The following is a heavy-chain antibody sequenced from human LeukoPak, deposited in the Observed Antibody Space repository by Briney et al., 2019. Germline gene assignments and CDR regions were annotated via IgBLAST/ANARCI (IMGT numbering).Heavy chain of an antibody. CDR1: GFTFDDYA. CDR3: AKGGSGGPSFFGRGYSSSWYPPFFDY. V-gene: IGHV3-9*03. CDR2: ISWNSGSI. Sequence: TGRSLRLSCAASGFTFDDYAMHWVRQAPGKVLEWVSGISWNSGSIGYADSVKGRFTISRDNAKNSLYLQMNSLRAEDMALYYCAKGGSGGPSFFGRGYSSSWYPPFFDYWGQGTLVTVSS. J-gene: IGHJ4*02. D-gene: IGHD6-13*01.